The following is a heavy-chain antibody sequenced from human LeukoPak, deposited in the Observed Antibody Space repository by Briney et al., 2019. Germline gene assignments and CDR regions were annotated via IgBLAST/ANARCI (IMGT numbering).Heavy chain of an antibody. V-gene: IGHV4-61*02. D-gene: IGHD6-13*01. CDR1: GGSISSGPYF. CDR2: IYGSGST. CDR3: ARHEYSSSWYHPHDAQNRAFDI. Sequence: SETLSLTCTVSGGSISSGPYFWSWIRQPAGKGLEWIGRIYGSGSTNYNPSLKSRVTISVDTSKNQFSLKLSSVTAADTAVYYCARHEYSSSWYHPHDAQNRAFDIWGQGTMVTVSS. J-gene: IGHJ3*02.